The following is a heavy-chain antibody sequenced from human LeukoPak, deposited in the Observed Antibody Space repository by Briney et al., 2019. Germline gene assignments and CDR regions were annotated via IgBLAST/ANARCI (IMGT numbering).Heavy chain of an antibody. D-gene: IGHD5-12*01. J-gene: IGHJ4*02. Sequence: SETLSLTCTVSGGSIDSNNYYWSWVRQPAGTGLEWIGRVYPSGNTDYNPYNPSLTGRVTISIDTSRNQISLDLTSVTAADTAVYHCARAESGHYYFDYWGQGTLVTVSS. CDR1: GGSIDSNNYY. V-gene: IGHV4-61*02. CDR2: VYPSGNT. CDR3: ARAESGHYYFDY.